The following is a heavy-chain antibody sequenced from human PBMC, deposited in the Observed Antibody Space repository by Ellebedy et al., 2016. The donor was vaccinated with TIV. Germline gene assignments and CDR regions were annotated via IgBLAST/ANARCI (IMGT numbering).Heavy chain of an antibody. Sequence: GESLMISCAASGFTFTNYWMSWVRQAPGKGLEWVATIKQGGSEKYYVDSVKGRFTISRDNAKNSLYLQMNSLRAEDTAVYYCARLDAIIDVKSLDYWGQGTLVTVSS. CDR3: ARLDAIIDVKSLDY. D-gene: IGHD3-10*01. CDR1: GFTFTNYW. V-gene: IGHV3-7*03. CDR2: IKQGGSEK. J-gene: IGHJ4*02.